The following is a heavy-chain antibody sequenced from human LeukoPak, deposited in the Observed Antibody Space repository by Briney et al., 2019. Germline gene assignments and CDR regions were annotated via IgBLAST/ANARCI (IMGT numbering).Heavy chain of an antibody. J-gene: IGHJ5*02. V-gene: IGHV1-69*01. CDR1: GGTFSSYA. Sequence: SVKVSCKASGGTFSSYAISWVRQAPGQGLEWMGGIIPIFGTANYAQKFQGRVTITADESTSTAYVELSSLRSEDTAVYYCARESATMVRGVIGWFDPWGQGTLVTVSS. CDR3: ARESATMVRGVIGWFDP. CDR2: IIPIFGTA. D-gene: IGHD3-10*01.